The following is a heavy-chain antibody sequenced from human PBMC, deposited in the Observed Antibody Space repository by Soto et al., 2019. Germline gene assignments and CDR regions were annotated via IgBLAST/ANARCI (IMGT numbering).Heavy chain of an antibody. Sequence: GESLKISCKGSGYSFTSYWIGWVRQMPGKGLEWMGIIYPGDSDTRYSPSFQGQVTISADKSISTAYLQWSSLKASDTAMYYCASSSGSYYNEPYYYYYGMDVWGQGTTVTVSS. CDR1: GYSFTSYW. CDR3: ASSSGSYYNEPYYYYYGMDV. V-gene: IGHV5-51*01. CDR2: IYPGDSDT. J-gene: IGHJ6*02. D-gene: IGHD3-10*01.